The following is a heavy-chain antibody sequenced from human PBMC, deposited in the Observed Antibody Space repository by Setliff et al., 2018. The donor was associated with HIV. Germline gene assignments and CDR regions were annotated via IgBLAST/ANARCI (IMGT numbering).Heavy chain of an antibody. D-gene: IGHD3-22*01. Sequence: SETLSLTCTVSGGSIGSGYYYWNWIRQPAGKGPEWIGHVYTSGSINYNPSLKSRVALSVDTTNNQLSLRVYSVIAADTAVYYCARGIYYDSSNYHHRRAFDIWGQGTMVTVS. V-gene: IGHV4-61*09. CDR2: VYTSGSI. CDR3: ARGIYYDSSNYHHRRAFDI. CDR1: GGSIGSGYYY. J-gene: IGHJ3*02.